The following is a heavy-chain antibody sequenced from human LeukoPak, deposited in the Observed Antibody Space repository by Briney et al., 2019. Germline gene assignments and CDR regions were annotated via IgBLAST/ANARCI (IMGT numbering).Heavy chain of an antibody. V-gene: IGHV3-30*02. CDR2: IQYDGSNK. Sequence: GGSLRLSCVAFGFTFSTCPMHWVRQAPGKGLEWVAFIQYDGSNKYYADSVKGRFTISRDNSKNTLYLQMNSLRAEDTAVYYCAEAGITMVRGVIPAYYYYYMDVWGKGTTVTVSS. J-gene: IGHJ6*03. CDR1: GFTFSTCP. CDR3: AEAGITMVRGVIPAYYYYYMDV. D-gene: IGHD3-10*01.